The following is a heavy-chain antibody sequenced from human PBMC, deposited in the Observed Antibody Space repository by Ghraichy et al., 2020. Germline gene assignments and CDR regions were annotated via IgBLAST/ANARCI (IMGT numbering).Heavy chain of an antibody. CDR2: INPNSGGT. CDR1: GYTFTGYY. Sequence: ASVKVSCKASGYTFTGYYMHWVRQAPGQGLEWMGWINPNSGGTNYAQKFQGRVTMTRDTSISTAYMELSRLRSDDTAVYYCARGSKIGITIFGVVIPSRFAFDIWGQVTMVTVSS. CDR3: ARGSKIGITIFGVVIPSRFAFDI. V-gene: IGHV1-2*02. J-gene: IGHJ3*02. D-gene: IGHD3-3*01.